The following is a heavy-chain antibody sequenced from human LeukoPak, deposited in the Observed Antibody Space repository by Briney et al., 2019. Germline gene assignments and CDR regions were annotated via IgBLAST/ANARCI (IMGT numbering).Heavy chain of an antibody. Sequence: LAGGSLRLSCAASGFTFSSYWMSWVRQAPGKGLEWVANIKQDGSEKYYVDSVQGRFTISRDNAKDTLYLQMNSLRAEDTAVYYCARARYNWNDDYWGQGTLVTVSS. CDR3: ARARYNWNDDY. D-gene: IGHD1-1*01. CDR2: IKQDGSEK. CDR1: GFTFSSYW. V-gene: IGHV3-7*02. J-gene: IGHJ4*02.